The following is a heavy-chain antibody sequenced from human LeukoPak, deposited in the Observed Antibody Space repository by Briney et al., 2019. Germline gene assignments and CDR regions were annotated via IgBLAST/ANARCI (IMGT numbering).Heavy chain of an antibody. CDR1: GGSISSSSYY. CDR2: IYYSGST. CDR3: ARAYSSGWYFDY. V-gene: IGHV4-39*01. D-gene: IGHD6-19*01. Sequence: SETLSLTCTVSGGSISSSSYYWGWIRQPPGKGLEWIGSIYYSGSTYYNPSLKSRVTISVDTSKDQFSLKLSSVTAADTAVYYCARAYSSGWYFDYWGQGTLVTVSS. J-gene: IGHJ4*02.